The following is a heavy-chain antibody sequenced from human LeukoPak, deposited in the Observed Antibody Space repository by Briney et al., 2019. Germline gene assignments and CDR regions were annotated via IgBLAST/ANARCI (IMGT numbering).Heavy chain of an antibody. D-gene: IGHD3-22*01. CDR2: INPNSGGT. Sequence: ASVKVSCKPSGYTFTGFYIHWVRQAPGQGLEWMGWINPNSGGTNYAEKFQGRVTMTRDTSISTAHMELSRLRSDDTAVYYCARVAYYDSSGCPYYFDYWGQGTLVAVSS. J-gene: IGHJ4*02. CDR1: GYTFTGFY. V-gene: IGHV1-2*02. CDR3: ARVAYYDSSGCPYYFDY.